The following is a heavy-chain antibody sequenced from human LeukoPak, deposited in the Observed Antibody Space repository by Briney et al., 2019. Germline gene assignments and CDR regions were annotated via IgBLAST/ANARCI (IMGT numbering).Heavy chain of an antibody. J-gene: IGHJ4*02. CDR1: GFTFDDYA. D-gene: IGHD3-9*01. Sequence: GGSLRLSCAASGFTFDDYAMHEVRQVPGKGREWVSFITWNSAKTLYADSVKGRFTISRDNARKSLFLQMNSLRPEDTAFYFCAKDISLGSDWFYLDSWGQGTLVTVSS. V-gene: IGHV3-9*01. CDR2: ITWNSAKT. CDR3: AKDISLGSDWFYLDS.